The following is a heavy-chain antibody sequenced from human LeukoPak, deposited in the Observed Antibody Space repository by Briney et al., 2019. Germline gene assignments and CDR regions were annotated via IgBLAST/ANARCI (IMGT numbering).Heavy chain of an antibody. V-gene: IGHV3-23*01. D-gene: IGHD3-16*01. CDR1: GFTFSSYA. CDR3: IPRGILHS. Sequence: GGSLRLSCAASGFTFSSYAVSWVRQAPGKGLEWVSAVSDSDGSTHYADSVRGRFTISRDNSKNTLGLQMNSLRVDDTAIYYCIPRGILHSWGQGTLVTVSS. CDR2: VSDSDGST. J-gene: IGHJ5*02.